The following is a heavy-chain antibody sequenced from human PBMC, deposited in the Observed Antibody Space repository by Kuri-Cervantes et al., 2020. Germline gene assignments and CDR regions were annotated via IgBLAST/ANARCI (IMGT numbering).Heavy chain of an antibody. Sequence: ASVKVSCKASGYTFTSYGISWVRQAPGQGLEWMGWISAYNGDTNYAQKLQGRVTMTTDTSTSTAYMELRSLRSDDTAVYYCARNRRAILQSYYYYYMDVWGRGTTVTVSS. V-gene: IGHV1-18*01. J-gene: IGHJ6*03. CDR1: GYTFTSYG. D-gene: IGHD3-3*01. CDR2: ISAYNGDT. CDR3: ARNRRAILQSYYYYYMDV.